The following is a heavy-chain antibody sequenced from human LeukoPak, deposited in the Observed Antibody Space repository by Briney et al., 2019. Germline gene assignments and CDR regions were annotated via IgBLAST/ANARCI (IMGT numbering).Heavy chain of an antibody. J-gene: IGHJ4*02. V-gene: IGHV4-39*01. CDR1: GGSISSSSCY. Sequence: SETLSLTCTVSGGSISSSSCYWGWIRQPPGKGLEWIGSIYYSGSTYYNPSLKSRVTISVDTSKNQFSLKLSSVTAADTAVYYCARLRMVRGVLYYFDYWGQGTLVTVPS. CDR2: IYYSGST. CDR3: ARLRMVRGVLYYFDY. D-gene: IGHD3-10*01.